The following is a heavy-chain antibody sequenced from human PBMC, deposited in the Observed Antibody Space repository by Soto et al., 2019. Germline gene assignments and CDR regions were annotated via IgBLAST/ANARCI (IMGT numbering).Heavy chain of an antibody. D-gene: IGHD3-3*01. Sequence: GESLKISCKGSGYSFTSYWIGWVRQMPGKGLEWMGIIYPGDSDTRYSPSFQGQVTISADKSISTAYLQWSSLKASDTAMYYCARTPYSDFWSGYYIPYSYYYGLDVWGQGTTVTVSS. J-gene: IGHJ6*02. V-gene: IGHV5-51*01. CDR3: ARTPYSDFWSGYYIPYSYYYGLDV. CDR2: IYPGDSDT. CDR1: GYSFTSYW.